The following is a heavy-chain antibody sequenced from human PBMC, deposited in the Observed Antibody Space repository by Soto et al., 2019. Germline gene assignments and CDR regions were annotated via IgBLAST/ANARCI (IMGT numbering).Heavy chain of an antibody. CDR2: IYYSGST. Sequence: PSETLSLTCPVSGGSISSGGYYWRWIRQHPGKGLEWIGYIYYSGSTYYNPSLKSRVTISVDTSKTQFSLKLSSVTAADTAVYYCARAVSDSSRTGAFDIWGQGTMVTVSS. CDR3: ARAVSDSSRTGAFDI. D-gene: IGHD3-22*01. J-gene: IGHJ3*02. CDR1: GGSISSGGYY. V-gene: IGHV4-31*03.